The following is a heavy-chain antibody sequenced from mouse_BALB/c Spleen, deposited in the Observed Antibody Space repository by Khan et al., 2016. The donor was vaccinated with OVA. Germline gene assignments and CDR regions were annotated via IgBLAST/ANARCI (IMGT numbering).Heavy chain of an antibody. CDR1: GFTFSSYS. CDR3: AYHLTGSFAC. Sequence: EVQLVESGGDLVKPGGSLKLSCAASGFTFSSYSMSWVRQTPDKRLEWVASISSGGDYTYYPDSVKGRFTISRDNAKNTLYLQMSDLKSEDTVLYYCAYHLTGSFACWGQGTLVTVSA. V-gene: IGHV5-6*01. J-gene: IGHJ3*01. D-gene: IGHD4-1*01. CDR2: ISSGGDYT.